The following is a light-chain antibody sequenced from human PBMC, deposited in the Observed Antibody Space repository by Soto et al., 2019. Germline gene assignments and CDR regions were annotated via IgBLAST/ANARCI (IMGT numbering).Light chain of an antibody. J-gene: IGKJ1*01. CDR2: GAS. Sequence: EIVLTQSPGTLSLSPGERATLSCRASQSVSSSYLAWYQQKPGQAPRLLISGASSRATGIPDRFSGSGSGTDFTLTISRLEPEDFAVYFCQHYGSSLWTFGQGTKVESK. CDR1: QSVSSSY. CDR3: QHYGSSLWT. V-gene: IGKV3-20*01.